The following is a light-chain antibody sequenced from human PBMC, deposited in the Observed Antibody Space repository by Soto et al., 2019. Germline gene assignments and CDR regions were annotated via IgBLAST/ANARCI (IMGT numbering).Light chain of an antibody. CDR2: GAS. Sequence: EIVMTQSPATLSVSPGERATLSCRASQSVSSNLAWYQQKPGQAPRLLIYGASTRATGIPARVSGSGSGTDFTLSISSLQSADFAVYYCQHYNNWPRTFGQGTKVEIK. V-gene: IGKV3-15*01. CDR1: QSVSSN. CDR3: QHYNNWPRT. J-gene: IGKJ1*01.